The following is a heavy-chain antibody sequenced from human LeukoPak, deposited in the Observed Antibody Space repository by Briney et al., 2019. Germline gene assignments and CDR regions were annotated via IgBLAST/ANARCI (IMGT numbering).Heavy chain of an antibody. Sequence: SETLSLTCTVSGGSISSGDYYWSWIRQPPGKGLEWIGYIYYSGSTYYNPSLKSRVTISVDTSKNQFSLKLSSVTAADTAVYYCARSITYYYDSSGYYQPYYFDYWGQGTLVTVSS. CDR1: GGSISSGDYY. D-gene: IGHD3-22*01. V-gene: IGHV4-30-4*01. CDR2: IYYSGST. CDR3: ARSITYYYDSSGYYQPYYFDY. J-gene: IGHJ4*02.